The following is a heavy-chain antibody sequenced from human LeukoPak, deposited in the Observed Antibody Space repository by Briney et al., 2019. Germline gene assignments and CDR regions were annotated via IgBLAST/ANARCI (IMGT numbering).Heavy chain of an antibody. J-gene: IGHJ6*03. CDR3: ARESEGGSYYYYYYYYMDV. D-gene: IGHD1-26*01. V-gene: IGHV5-51*01. CDR2: IYPGDSDT. Sequence: GESLKISCKGSGYSFTSYWIGWVRQMPGKGLEWMGIIYPGDSDTRYGPSFQGQVTISADKSISTAYLQWSSLKASDTAMYYCARESEGGSYYYYYYYYMDVWGKGTTVTVSS. CDR1: GYSFTSYW.